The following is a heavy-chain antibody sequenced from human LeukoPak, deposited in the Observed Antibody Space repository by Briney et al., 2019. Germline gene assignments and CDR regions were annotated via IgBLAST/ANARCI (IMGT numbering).Heavy chain of an antibody. J-gene: IGHJ4*02. CDR1: GGSFSGYF. D-gene: IGHD3-9*01. CDR3: ASGWLTQDDS. V-gene: IGHV4-34*01. CDR2: INHSGST. Sequence: LSLTCAVYGGSFSGYFWTWIRQPPGEGLEWIGEINHSGSTNYNPSLKSRVTISADTSKSQFSLRLGSVTAADTAVYYCASGWLTQDDSWGQGTLVTVSS.